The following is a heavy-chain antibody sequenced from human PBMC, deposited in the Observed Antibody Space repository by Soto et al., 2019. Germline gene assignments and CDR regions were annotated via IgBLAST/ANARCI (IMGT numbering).Heavy chain of an antibody. D-gene: IGHD3-10*01. Sequence: QVQLVESGGGVVQPGRSLRLSCAASGFTFSSYGMHWVRQAPGKGLEWVAVIWYDGSNKYYADSVKGRFTISRDNSKNTLYRQMNSLRAEDTAVYYCARDRDYYGSGSYYRSVALSSDYWGQGTLVTVSS. CDR1: GFTFSSYG. J-gene: IGHJ4*02. CDR2: IWYDGSNK. V-gene: IGHV3-33*01. CDR3: ARDRDYYGSGSYYRSVALSSDY.